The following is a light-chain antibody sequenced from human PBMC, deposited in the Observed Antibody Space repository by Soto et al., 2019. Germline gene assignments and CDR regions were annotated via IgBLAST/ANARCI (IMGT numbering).Light chain of an antibody. CDR2: GAS. V-gene: IGKV1-27*01. CDR1: QGIGNY. J-gene: IGKJ1*01. CDR3: QKYDRAPRT. Sequence: IQMNQSPPSLSATVEDRVTITCRASQGIGNYLAWYQQKPGKVPKLLIYGASTLQSGVPSRFSGSGSGTDFTLTISSLRPEDVATYYCQKYDRAPRTFGPGTKVDIK.